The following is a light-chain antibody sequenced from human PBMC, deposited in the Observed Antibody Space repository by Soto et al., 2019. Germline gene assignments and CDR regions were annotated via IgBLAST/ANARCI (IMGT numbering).Light chain of an antibody. V-gene: IGLV1-44*01. CDR1: SSNIGRNT. CDR2: NNN. CDR3: AAWDASLNGRV. Sequence: QSVLTQPPSAYGTPGQRVTISCSGSSSNIGRNTVNWYQQFPGTAPNLLIYNNNERPSGVPDRFSGSKSGTSASLAISGLRSEDEADYYCAAWDASLNGRVFGGGTKVTVL. J-gene: IGLJ3*02.